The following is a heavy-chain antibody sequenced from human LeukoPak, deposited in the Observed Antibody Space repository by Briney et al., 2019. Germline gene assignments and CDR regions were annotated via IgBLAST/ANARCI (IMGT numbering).Heavy chain of an antibody. CDR2: IRYDGSNK. CDR1: GLTFSSYA. V-gene: IGHV3-30*02. Sequence: GGSLRLSCAASGLTFSSYAINWVRQAPGKGLEWVAFIRYDGSNKYYADSVKGRFTISRDNSKNTLYLQMNSLRAEDTAVYYCAKDDYSTHGGYFDYWGQGTLVTVSS. J-gene: IGHJ4*02. CDR3: AKDDYSTHGGYFDY. D-gene: IGHD4-11*01.